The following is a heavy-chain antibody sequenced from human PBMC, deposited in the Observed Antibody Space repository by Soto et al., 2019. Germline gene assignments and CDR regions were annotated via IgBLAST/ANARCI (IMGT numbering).Heavy chain of an antibody. CDR1: GFTFSSYA. J-gene: IGHJ5*02. Sequence: GGSLRLSCAAPGFTFSSYAMSWVRQAPGQGLEWVSAISGSGGSTYYADSVKGRFTISRDNSKNTLYLQMNSLRAEDTAVYYCAKDLAPIAAAGTHWFDPWGQGTLVTVSS. D-gene: IGHD6-13*01. CDR2: ISGSGGST. CDR3: AKDLAPIAAAGTHWFDP. V-gene: IGHV3-23*01.